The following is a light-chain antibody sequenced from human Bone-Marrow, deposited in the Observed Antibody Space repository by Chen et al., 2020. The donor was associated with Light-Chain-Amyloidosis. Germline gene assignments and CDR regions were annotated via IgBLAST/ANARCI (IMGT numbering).Light chain of an antibody. J-gene: IGLJ2*01. CDR3: QSADSSGTYEVI. CDR2: RDT. Sequence: HELTQPPSVLVSPGPTARITCPGDDLTTKYAYWYQQKPGQAPVLVIHRDTERPSGISERFSGSSSGKTATLTISGVQAEDEADYHCQSADSSGTYEVIFGGGTKLTVL. CDR1: DLTTKY. V-gene: IGLV3-25*03.